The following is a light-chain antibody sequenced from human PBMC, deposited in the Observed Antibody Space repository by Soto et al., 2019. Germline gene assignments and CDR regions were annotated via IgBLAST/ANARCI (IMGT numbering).Light chain of an antibody. V-gene: IGKV1-33*01. Sequence: DLQMTQSPSSLSASVGDRVTITCQASQDIRKYLNWYQQKPGRAPKLLIYGASNFETGVPSRFRGSGYRTDFIFAISSLQPEDVATYYCQPYDNLPPFTFGPGTKVAIK. J-gene: IGKJ3*01. CDR2: GAS. CDR1: QDIRKY. CDR3: QPYDNLPPFT.